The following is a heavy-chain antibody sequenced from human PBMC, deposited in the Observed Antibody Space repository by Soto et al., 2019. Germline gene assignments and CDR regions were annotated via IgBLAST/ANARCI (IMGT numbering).Heavy chain of an antibody. Sequence: GGSLRLSCAASGFTFSSYWMSWVRQAPGKGLEWVANIKQDGSEKYYVDSVKGRFTISRVNAKNSLYLQMNSLRAEDTAVYYCARDIVAEDDAFDIWGQGTMVTVS. CDR3: ARDIVAEDDAFDI. CDR2: IKQDGSEK. D-gene: IGHD5-12*01. V-gene: IGHV3-7*01. J-gene: IGHJ3*02. CDR1: GFTFSSYW.